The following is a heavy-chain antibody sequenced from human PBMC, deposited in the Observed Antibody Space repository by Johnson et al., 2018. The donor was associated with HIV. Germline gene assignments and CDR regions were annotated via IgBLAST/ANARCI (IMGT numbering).Heavy chain of an antibody. V-gene: IGHV3-23*04. CDR1: GFTFSSYA. J-gene: IGHJ3*02. CDR3: AKYYDILTGYSNDAFDI. CDR2: ISGSGGST. Sequence: VQLVESGGGLVQPGGSLRLSCAASGFTFSSYAMSWVRQAPGKGLECVSAISGSGGSTYYADSVKGRFTISRDNSKNTLYLQMNSLRAEDTAVYYCAKYYDILTGYSNDAFDIWGQGTMVTVSS. D-gene: IGHD3-9*01.